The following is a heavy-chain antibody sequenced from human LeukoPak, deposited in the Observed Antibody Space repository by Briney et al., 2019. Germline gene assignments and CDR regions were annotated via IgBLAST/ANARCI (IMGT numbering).Heavy chain of an antibody. J-gene: IGHJ6*03. V-gene: IGHV3-48*03. CDR1: GFTFSNSD. Sequence: PGGSLRLSCTASGFTFSNSDMNWVRQAPGKGLEWVSYISSSGSTIYYADSVKGRFTISRDNAKNSLYLQMNSLRAEDTAVYYCARARDCSGGSCYSCYYYYYMDVWGKGTTVTVSS. D-gene: IGHD2-15*01. CDR2: ISSSGSTI. CDR3: ARARDCSGGSCYSCYYYYYMDV.